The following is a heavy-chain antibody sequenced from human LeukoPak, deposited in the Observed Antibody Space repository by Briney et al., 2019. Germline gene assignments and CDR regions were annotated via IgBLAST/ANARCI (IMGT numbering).Heavy chain of an antibody. CDR2: MNEYGSEI. J-gene: IGHJ4*02. CDR3: ARPRGCGSSRCNNFDY. D-gene: IGHD2-2*01. V-gene: IGHV3-7*01. CDR1: GFTFSSYG. Sequence: GGSLRLSCAASGFTFSSYGMHWVRQAPGKGLEWVAKMNEYGSEIFYLDSVKGRFTISRDNAKNSLYLQMNSLRAEDTAVYYCARPRGCGSSRCNNFDYWGQGTLVTVSS.